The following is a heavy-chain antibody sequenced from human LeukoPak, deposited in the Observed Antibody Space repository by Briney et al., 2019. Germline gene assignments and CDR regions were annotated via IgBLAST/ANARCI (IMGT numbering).Heavy chain of an antibody. D-gene: IGHD2-8*01. CDR2: IQYDGSNE. V-gene: IGHV3-30*02. J-gene: IGHJ6*03. CDR3: AKDRCSNGVGCYYYYMDV. Sequence: PGGSLRLSCAASGFTFDYYWMTWVRQAPGKELEWVAYIQYDGSNEQYADSVQGRFSMSRDSSKNILFLQMISRRAEDTAVYYCAKDRCSNGVGCYYYYMDVWGKGTTVTISS. CDR1: GFTFDYYW.